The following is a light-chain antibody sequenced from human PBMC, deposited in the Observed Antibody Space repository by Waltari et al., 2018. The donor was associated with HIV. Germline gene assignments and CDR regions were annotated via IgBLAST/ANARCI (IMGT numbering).Light chain of an antibody. J-gene: IGLJ1*01. V-gene: IGLV2-14*03. CDR3: SSYTSSSPYA. CDR1: SSDAGGYNY. Sequence: QSALTQPASVSGSPGQSITISCTGTSSDAGGYNYVSWYQQHPGKAPKLMIYDVSNRPSGVSNRFSGSKSGNTASLTISWLQAEDEADYYCSSYTSSSPYAFGTGTKVTVL. CDR2: DVS.